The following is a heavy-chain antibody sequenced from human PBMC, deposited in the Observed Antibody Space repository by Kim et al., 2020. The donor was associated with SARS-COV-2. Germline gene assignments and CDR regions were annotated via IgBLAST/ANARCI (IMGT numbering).Heavy chain of an antibody. CDR3: ARSTAMNRREVWWLRHFDY. V-gene: IGHV4-61*02. Sequence: SETLSLTCTVSGGSISSGSYYWSWIRQPAGKGLEWIGRIYTSGSTNYNPSLKSRVTISVDTSKNQFSLKLSSVTAADTAVYYCARSTAMNRREVWWLRHFDYWGQGTLVTVSS. J-gene: IGHJ4*02. CDR2: IYTSGST. D-gene: IGHD5-12*01. CDR1: GGSISSGSYY.